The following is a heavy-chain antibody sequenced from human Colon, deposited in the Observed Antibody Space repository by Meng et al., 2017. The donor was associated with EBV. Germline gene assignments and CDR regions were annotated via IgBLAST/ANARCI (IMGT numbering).Heavy chain of an antibody. J-gene: IGHJ4*02. Sequence: QVQRQEPGPGLGRPSETLSLTCSVSGDSISGSGDYWGWVRQPPGKGLEWIGNIYYTGSTYYNPSLKSRVTISVDTSKNQFSLKVTSMTAADTAVYYCARDGPLLWGPGTLVTVSS. CDR1: GDSISGSGDY. V-gene: IGHV4-39*07. CDR2: IYYTGST. CDR3: ARDGPLL.